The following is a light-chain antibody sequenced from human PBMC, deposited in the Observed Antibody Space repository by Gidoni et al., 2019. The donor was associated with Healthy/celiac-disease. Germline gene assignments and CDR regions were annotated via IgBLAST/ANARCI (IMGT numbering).Light chain of an antibody. V-gene: IGKV3-15*01. J-gene: IGKJ1*01. Sequence: EIVMTQSPDTLSVSPGERATLSCRASQSVSSNLAWYQRKPGQAPRLLIYGASTRATGIPARFSGSGSGTEFTLTISSLQSEDFAVYYCKQYNNWPWTFXQXTKVEIK. CDR2: GAS. CDR1: QSVSSN. CDR3: KQYNNWPWT.